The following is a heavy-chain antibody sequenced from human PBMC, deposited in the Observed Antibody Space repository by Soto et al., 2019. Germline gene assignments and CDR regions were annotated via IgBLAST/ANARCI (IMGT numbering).Heavy chain of an antibody. CDR3: AKAALGSGTLNYFEGYYMDV. Sequence: PGGSLRLSCAASGFTFSSYAMSWVRQAPGKGLEWVSAISGSGGSTYYADSVKGRFTISRDNSKNTLYLQMNSLRAEDTAVYYCAKAALGSGTLNYFEGYYMDVWGKGTTVTVSS. CDR1: GFTFSSYA. J-gene: IGHJ6*03. V-gene: IGHV3-23*01. D-gene: IGHD4-4*01. CDR2: ISGSGGST.